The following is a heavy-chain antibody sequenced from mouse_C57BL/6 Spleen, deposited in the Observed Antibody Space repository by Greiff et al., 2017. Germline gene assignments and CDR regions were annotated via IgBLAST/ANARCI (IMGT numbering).Heavy chain of an antibody. V-gene: IGHV1-82*01. CDR3: APFYYYGSSSRFYWYFDV. D-gene: IGHD1-1*01. CDR1: GYAFSSSW. Sequence: QVQLKESGPELVKPGASVKISCKASGYAFSSSWMNWVKQRPGKGLEWIGRIYPGDGDTNYNGKFKGKATLTADKSSSTAYMQLRSLTSEDSAVYFCAPFYYYGSSSRFYWYFDVWGTGTTVTVSS. J-gene: IGHJ1*03. CDR2: IYPGDGDT.